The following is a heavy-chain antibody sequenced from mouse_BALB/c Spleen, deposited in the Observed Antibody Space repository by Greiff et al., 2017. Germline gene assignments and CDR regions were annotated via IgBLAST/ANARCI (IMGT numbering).Heavy chain of an antibody. Sequence: EVQLVESGGGLVQPGGSLRLSCATSGFTFTDYYMSWVRQPPGKALEWLGFIRNKANGYTTEYSVSVKGRFTISRDNSQSILYLQMNTLRAEDSATYYCARRGDYDGSWFAYWGQGTLVTVSA. D-gene: IGHD2-4*01. CDR2: IRNKANGYTT. CDR1: GFTFTDYY. CDR3: ARRGDYDGSWFAY. V-gene: IGHV7-3*02. J-gene: IGHJ3*01.